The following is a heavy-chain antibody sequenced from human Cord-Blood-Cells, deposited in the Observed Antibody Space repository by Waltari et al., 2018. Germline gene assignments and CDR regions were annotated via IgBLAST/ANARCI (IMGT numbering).Heavy chain of an antibody. J-gene: IGHJ4*02. CDR2: IYHSGNT. CDR3: ARTPRDYYDFWSGYYIFDY. Sequence: QVQLQESGPGLVKPSETLSLTCDVSGYSISSGHYWRRIRPPTGKGLEWIGSIYHSGNTYYNPSLKSRVTISVDTSKNQFSLKLSSVTAADTAVYYCARTPRDYYDFWSGYYIFDYWGQGTLVTVSS. CDR1: GYSISSGHY. V-gene: IGHV4-38-2*01. D-gene: IGHD3-3*01.